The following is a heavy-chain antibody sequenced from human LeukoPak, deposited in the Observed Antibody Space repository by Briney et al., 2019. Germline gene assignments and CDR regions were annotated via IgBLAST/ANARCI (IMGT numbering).Heavy chain of an antibody. CDR2: ISSSGSTI. CDR1: GFTFSDYY. J-gene: IGHJ6*03. D-gene: IGHD2-15*01. Sequence: GGSLRLSCAASGFTFSDYYMSWIRQAPGKGLEWVSYISSSGSTIYYADSVKGRFTISRDNAKNSLYLQMNSLRAEDTAVYYCARGDCSGGSCYLTSYYYYYMDVWGKGTTVTVSS. CDR3: ARGDCSGGSCYLTSYYYYYMDV. V-gene: IGHV3-11*04.